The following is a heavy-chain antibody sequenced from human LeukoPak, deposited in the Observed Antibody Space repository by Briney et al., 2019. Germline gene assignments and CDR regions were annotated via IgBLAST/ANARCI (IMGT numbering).Heavy chain of an antibody. CDR1: GTSISTYY. Sequence: SETLSLTCVVSGTSISTYYWNWIRQPPGRELEWIAYIYNTGSTDYNPSLKSRVSISADTSKNQFSLKLSSVTAADTAVYYCARARPYCNGGTCHRGAFEVWGQGTLVTVSS. J-gene: IGHJ3*01. CDR3: ARARPYCNGGTCHRGAFEV. V-gene: IGHV4-59*01. CDR2: IYNTGST. D-gene: IGHD2-15*01.